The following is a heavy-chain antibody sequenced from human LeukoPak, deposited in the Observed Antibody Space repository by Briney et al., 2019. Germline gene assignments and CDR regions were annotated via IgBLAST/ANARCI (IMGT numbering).Heavy chain of an antibody. CDR2: LNPDGDGM. Sequence: GGSLRLSCTASGFTFSRSWMNWIRQAPGKGLEWVANLNPDGDGMRFVDSVKGRFTMSRDNAQSSLHLQMNSLRVEDTAFYYCAAWTDRGYSYWGQGVLVTVSS. CDR3: AAWTDRGYSY. J-gene: IGHJ4*02. CDR1: GFTFSRSW. D-gene: IGHD5-12*01. V-gene: IGHV3-7*01.